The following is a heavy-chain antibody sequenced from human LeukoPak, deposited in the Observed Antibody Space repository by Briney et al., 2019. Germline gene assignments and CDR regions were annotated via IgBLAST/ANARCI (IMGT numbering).Heavy chain of an antibody. CDR2: ISGSGGST. J-gene: IGHJ4*02. Sequence: LPGGSLRLSCAASGFTFSSYGMSWVRQAPGKGLEWVSAISGSGGSTYYADSVKGRFTISRDNSKNTLYLQMNSLRAEDTAVYYCAKAWGYCSGGSCYWFDYWGQGTLVTVSS. CDR3: AKAWGYCSGGSCYWFDY. CDR1: GFTFSSYG. V-gene: IGHV3-23*01. D-gene: IGHD2-15*01.